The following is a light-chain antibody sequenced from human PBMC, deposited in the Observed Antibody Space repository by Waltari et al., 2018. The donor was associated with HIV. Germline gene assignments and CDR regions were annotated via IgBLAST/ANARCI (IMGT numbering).Light chain of an antibody. CDR3: STWDERLNGVV. CDR2: ADA. CDR1: TPNIGSSN. J-gene: IGLJ2*01. Sequence: QSVLTQPTSASGAPGQRVTISCSGSTPNIGSSNVNWYQQFSRAAPKLLIYADAQRPSVVPDRFSGSKSGTSASLVISGLQSEDEADYYCSTWDERLNGVVFGGGTRLTVV. V-gene: IGLV1-44*01.